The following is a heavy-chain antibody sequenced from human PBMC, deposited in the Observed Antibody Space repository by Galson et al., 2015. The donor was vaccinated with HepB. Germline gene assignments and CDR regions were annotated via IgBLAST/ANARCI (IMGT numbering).Heavy chain of an antibody. CDR2: IIPIIDIT. CDR3: ARGKGSCYVFHFDY. D-gene: IGHD3-10*01. V-gene: IGHV1-69*02. J-gene: IGHJ4*02. CDR1: GDTFSSYT. Sequence: SVKVSCKASGDTFSSYTISWVRQAPGQGLEWMGRIIPIIDITNYAQKFQGRVTITADKSTSTAYMELSSLRSEDTAVFYCARGKGSCYVFHFDYWGQGTLVTVSS.